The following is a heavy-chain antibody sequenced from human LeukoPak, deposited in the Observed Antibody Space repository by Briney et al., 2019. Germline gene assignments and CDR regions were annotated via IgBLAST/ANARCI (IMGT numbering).Heavy chain of an antibody. CDR1: GFTISSYW. D-gene: IGHD4-23*01. J-gene: IGHJ4*02. CDR3: AKGGTTVVDY. CDR2: INGDGSST. V-gene: IGHV3-74*01. Sequence: GGSLRLSCGATGFTISSYWMHWVRQAPGKGLVWVSRINGDGSSTIYADSVKGRFTISRDNAKNTLYLQMNSLRAEDTAVYYCAKGGTTVVDYWGQGTLVTVSS.